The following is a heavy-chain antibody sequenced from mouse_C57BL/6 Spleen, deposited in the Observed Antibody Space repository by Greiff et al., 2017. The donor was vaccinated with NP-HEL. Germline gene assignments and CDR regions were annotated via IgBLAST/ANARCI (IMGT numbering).Heavy chain of an antibody. CDR3: ARRLAGLRRGYYFDY. CDR1: GYTFTSYW. D-gene: IGHD2-4*01. J-gene: IGHJ2*01. CDR2: IDPSDSYT. V-gene: IGHV1-69*01. Sequence: QVQLQQPGAELVMPGASVKLSCKASGYTFTSYWMHWVKQRPGQGLEWIGEIDPSDSYTNYNQKFKGKSTLTVDKSSSTAYMQLSSLTSEDSAVYYCARRLAGLRRGYYFDYWGQGTTLTVSS.